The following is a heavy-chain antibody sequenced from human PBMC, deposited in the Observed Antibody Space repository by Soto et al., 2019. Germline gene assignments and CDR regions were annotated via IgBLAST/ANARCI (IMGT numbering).Heavy chain of an antibody. CDR2: INPNGGST. V-gene: IGHV1-46*03. CDR3: ARGLASGDY. Sequence: QVQLVQPGAEVKKPGASVKLSCKASGYTLTSFYINRVRQAPGQGLEWMGIINPNGGSTNYAHNFQGRVTMTRDTSTSTVYMDLSSLRSEDTAVYYCARGLASGDYWGQGTLVTVSS. CDR1: GYTLTSFY. D-gene: IGHD6-6*01. J-gene: IGHJ4*02.